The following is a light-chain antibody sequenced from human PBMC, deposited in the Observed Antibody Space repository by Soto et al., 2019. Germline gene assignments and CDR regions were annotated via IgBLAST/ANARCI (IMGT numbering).Light chain of an antibody. Sequence: EIVLTQSPATLSLSPGEGATLSCRASQSVSSYLAWYQQKPGQAPRLLIYDASNRATGIPARFSGSGSGTEFNLTISSLEPYDFAVYYCQQRSNWSVTFGLGTKV. J-gene: IGKJ1*01. V-gene: IGKV3-11*01. CDR3: QQRSNWSVT. CDR1: QSVSSY. CDR2: DAS.